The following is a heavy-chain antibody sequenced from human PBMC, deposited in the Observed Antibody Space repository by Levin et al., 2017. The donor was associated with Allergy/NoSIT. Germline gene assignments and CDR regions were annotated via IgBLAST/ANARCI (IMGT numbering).Heavy chain of an antibody. Sequence: SQTLSLTCTVSGGSISSYYWSWIRQPPGKGLEWIGYIYYSGSTNYNPSLKSRVTISVDTSKNQFSLKLSSVTAADTAVYYCASAGIAAAGGFDYWGQGTLVTVSS. D-gene: IGHD6-13*01. CDR2: IYYSGST. V-gene: IGHV4-59*01. J-gene: IGHJ4*02. CDR1: GGSISSYY. CDR3: ASAGIAAAGGFDY.